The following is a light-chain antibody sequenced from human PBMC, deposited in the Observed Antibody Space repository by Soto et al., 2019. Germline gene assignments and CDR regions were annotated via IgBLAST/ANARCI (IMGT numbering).Light chain of an antibody. CDR2: GAS. Sequence: EIVLTQSPGTLSLSPGEGATLSCRSSQYIASSYLAWDQQKPGQTPRLLIYGASNRATGIPDRFSGSGSGTAFNSNISRLGPQDFEVYYCHQYVSPLNLGGGAKGDI. CDR3: HQYVSPLN. CDR1: QYIASSY. J-gene: IGKJ4*01. V-gene: IGKV3-20*01.